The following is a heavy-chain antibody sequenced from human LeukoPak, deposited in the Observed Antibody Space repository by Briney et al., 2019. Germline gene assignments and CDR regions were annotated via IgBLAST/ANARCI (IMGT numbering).Heavy chain of an antibody. D-gene: IGHD3-22*01. CDR2: INPNSGGT. J-gene: IGHJ6*02. CDR1: GYTFTGYY. V-gene: IGHV1-2*02. Sequence: ASVTVSCTASGYTFTGYYMNWVRQAPGQGLEWMGWINPNSGGTNYAQKLQGRVTITRDTSINTVYMELSRLRSDDTALYYCARRLDCSGYCRNYYYGMDVWGQGTTVTVSS. CDR3: ARRLDCSGYCRNYYYGMDV.